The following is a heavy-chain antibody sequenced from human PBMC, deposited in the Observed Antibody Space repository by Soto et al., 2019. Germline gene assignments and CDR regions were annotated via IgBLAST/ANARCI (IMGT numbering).Heavy chain of an antibody. CDR1: VGSICRGGYY. CDR2: IDYNGVT. D-gene: IGHD2-15*01. Sequence: SETLSLTCTFSVGSICRGGYYWGWIRQPPGRGLEWIGNIDYNGVTYSNPSLKSRVTISRDTSKNQFSLKLTSVTAADTALYYCGKVLVGATGHTDSDSWGPGTLVTVSS. V-gene: IGHV4-39*01. J-gene: IGHJ4*02. CDR3: GKVLVGATGHTDSDS.